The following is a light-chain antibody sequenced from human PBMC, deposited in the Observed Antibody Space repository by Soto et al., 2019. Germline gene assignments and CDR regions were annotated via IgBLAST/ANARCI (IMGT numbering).Light chain of an antibody. CDR1: SSDVGGYNY. CDR3: SSYRSSSTPLI. Sequence: QSVLTQPASVSGSPGQSITISCTGTSSDVGGYNYVSWYQQHRGKAPKLMIYEVSNRPSGVSNRFSGSKSGNTASLTISGLQAEDEADYYCSSYRSSSTPLIFGTGTKVTVL. V-gene: IGLV2-14*01. J-gene: IGLJ1*01. CDR2: EVS.